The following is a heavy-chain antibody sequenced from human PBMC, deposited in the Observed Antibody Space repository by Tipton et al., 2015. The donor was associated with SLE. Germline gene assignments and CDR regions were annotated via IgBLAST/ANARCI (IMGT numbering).Heavy chain of an antibody. CDR2: IYTSGST. J-gene: IGHJ3*02. CDR3: ARGLGTVTTRAFDI. V-gene: IGHV4-61*02. CDR1: GGSISSGSFY. Sequence: TLSLTCTVSGGSISSGSFYWSWIRQPAGKGLEWIGRIYTSGSTSYNPSLKSRVTISVDTSKNQFSLKLNSVTAADTAVYYCARGLGTVTTRAFDIWGQGTMVTVSS. D-gene: IGHD4-17*01.